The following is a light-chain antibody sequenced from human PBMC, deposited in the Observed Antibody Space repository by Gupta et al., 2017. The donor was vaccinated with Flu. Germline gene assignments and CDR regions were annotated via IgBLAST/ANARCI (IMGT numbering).Light chain of an antibody. CDR2: LGS. J-gene: IGKJ4*01. Sequence: VLTQSPLSLPVTPGEPASISCRSSQSLLHANGRNYLHWFLQKPGQSPQLLIYLGSERASGVSARFSATGSGTDFTLKITKMESEDVGVYYCRQAQQLPLTFGEGTEVQIK. CDR1: QSLLHANGRNY. V-gene: IGKV2-28*01. CDR3: RQAQQLPLT.